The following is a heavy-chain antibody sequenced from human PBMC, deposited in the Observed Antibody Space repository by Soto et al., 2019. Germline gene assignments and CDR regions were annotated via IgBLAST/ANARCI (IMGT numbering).Heavy chain of an antibody. V-gene: IGHV4-34*01. CDR1: GGTFSCYY. CDR2: INHSGST. Sequence: PSETLSLTCAVYGGTFSCYYWSWIRQPPGKGLEWIGEINHSGSTNYNPSLKSRVTISVDTSKNQFSLKLSSVTAADTAVYYCARDPTYYDILAGYSLGDGMDVWGQGTTVTVSS. CDR3: ARDPTYYDILAGYSLGDGMDV. D-gene: IGHD3-9*01. J-gene: IGHJ6*02.